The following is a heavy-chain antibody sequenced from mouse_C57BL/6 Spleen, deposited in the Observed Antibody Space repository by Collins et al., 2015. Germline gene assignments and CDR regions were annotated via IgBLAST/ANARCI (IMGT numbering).Heavy chain of an antibody. J-gene: IGHJ1*03. CDR2: IWSGGST. Sequence: QVQLKQSGPGLVQPSQSLSITCTVSGFSLTSYGVHWVRQSPGKGLEWLGVIWSGGSTDYSAAFISRLSISKDNSKSQVFFKMNSLQADDTAIYYCARKHGSSYWYFDVWGTGTTVTVSS. CDR3: ARKHGSSYWYFDV. D-gene: IGHD1-3*01. CDR1: GFSLTSYG. V-gene: IGHV2-2*01.